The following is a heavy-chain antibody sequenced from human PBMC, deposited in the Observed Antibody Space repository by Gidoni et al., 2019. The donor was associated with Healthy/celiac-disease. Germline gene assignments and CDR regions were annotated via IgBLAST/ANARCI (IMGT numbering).Heavy chain of an antibody. CDR3: ARDDYDILTGYYSLSWFDP. Sequence: QVPLVESGVGLVKPGGSLRLSFPAPGFPFISSFYSWTRQAPGKGPEWVSYLSSSSSYTNYADSVKGRFTISRDNAKNSLYLQMNSLRDEDTAVYYCARDDYDILTGYYSLSWFDPWGQGTLVTVSS. V-gene: IGHV3-11*05. CDR2: LSSSSSYT. CDR1: GFPFISSF. J-gene: IGHJ5*02. D-gene: IGHD3-9*01.